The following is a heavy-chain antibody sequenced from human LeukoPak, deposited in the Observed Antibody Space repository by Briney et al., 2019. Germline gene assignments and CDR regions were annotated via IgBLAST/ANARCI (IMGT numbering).Heavy chain of an antibody. Sequence: ASVKVSCKASGYTFTSYYMHWVRQAPGQGLEWMGIINPSGGSTSYAQKFQGRVTMTRDTSTSTVYMELSSLRSEDTAVYYCARDSPPYGDSDSSGYPEYYFDYWGQGTLVTVSS. CDR1: GYTFTSYY. CDR3: ARDSPPYGDSDSSGYPEYYFDY. J-gene: IGHJ4*02. V-gene: IGHV1-46*01. CDR2: INPSGGST. D-gene: IGHD3-22*01.